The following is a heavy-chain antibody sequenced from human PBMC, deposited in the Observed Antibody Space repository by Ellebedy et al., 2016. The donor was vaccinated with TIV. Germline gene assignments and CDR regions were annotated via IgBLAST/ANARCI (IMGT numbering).Heavy chain of an antibody. D-gene: IGHD4-17*01. Sequence: AASVKVSCKASGYTFTGYYMHWARQAPGQGLEWTGWINPNSGGTNYAQKFQGRVTMTRDTSISTAYMELSRLRSDDTAVYYCASLPHYGDSGPWGQGTLVTVSS. V-gene: IGHV1-2*02. J-gene: IGHJ5*02. CDR2: INPNSGGT. CDR3: ASLPHYGDSGP. CDR1: GYTFTGYY.